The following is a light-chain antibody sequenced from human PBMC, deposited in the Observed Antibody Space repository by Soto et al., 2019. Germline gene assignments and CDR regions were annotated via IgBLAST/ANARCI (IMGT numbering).Light chain of an antibody. J-gene: IGLJ3*02. Sequence: QSALTQPPSASGSPGQSVTISCTGTSSDVGRYKYVSWYQQYPGKAPKVMIYEVNKRPSGVTDRFSGSKSGNTASLTVSGLQTEDHAHSYCSSFAGSSQFVFGGGTKLTVL. CDR3: SSFAGSSQFV. CDR1: SSDVGRYKY. V-gene: IGLV2-8*01. CDR2: EVN.